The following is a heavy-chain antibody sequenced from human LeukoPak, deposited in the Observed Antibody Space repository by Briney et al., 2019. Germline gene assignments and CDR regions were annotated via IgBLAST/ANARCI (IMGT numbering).Heavy chain of an antibody. CDR1: GFTFSSYG. J-gene: IGHJ3*02. Sequence: GRSLRLSCAASGFTFSSYGMHWVRQAPGKGLEWVAVIWYDGSNKYYADSVKGRFTISRDNSKNTLYLQMNSLRAEDTAVYYCASEVVVPTLDAFDIWGQGTMVTVSS. CDR2: IWYDGSNK. CDR3: ASEVVVPTLDAFDI. D-gene: IGHD3-22*01. V-gene: IGHV3-33*01.